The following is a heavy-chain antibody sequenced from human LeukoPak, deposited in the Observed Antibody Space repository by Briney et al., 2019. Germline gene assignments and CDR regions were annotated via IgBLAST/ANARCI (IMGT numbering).Heavy chain of an antibody. J-gene: IGHJ4*02. CDR2: IYYSGST. CDR3: ASLDGDTSLFDY. CDR1: GGSISSYY. V-gene: IGHV4-59*08. Sequence: SETLSLTCTVSGGSISSYYWSWIRQPPGKGLEWIEYIYYSGSTNYNPSLKSRVTISVDTSKNQFSLKLSSVTAADTAEYYCASLDGDTSLFDYWGQGTLVTVSS. D-gene: IGHD4-23*01.